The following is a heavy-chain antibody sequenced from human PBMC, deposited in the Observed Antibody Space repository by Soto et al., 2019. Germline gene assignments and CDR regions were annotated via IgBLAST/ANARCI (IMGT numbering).Heavy chain of an antibody. J-gene: IGHJ5*02. CDR1: GFSLSTSGVG. CDR2: IYWNDDE. D-gene: IGHD2-2*01. CDR3: AHRRAGYCSSTSCLNWFDA. Sequence: SGPTLVNPTQTLTLTCTFSGFSLSTSGVGVGWIRQPPGKALEWLALIYWNDDERYSPSLKSRLTITKDTSKNQVVLTMTNMDPVETATYYCAHRRAGYCSSTSCLNWFDAWGKGTLVTVSS. V-gene: IGHV2-5*01.